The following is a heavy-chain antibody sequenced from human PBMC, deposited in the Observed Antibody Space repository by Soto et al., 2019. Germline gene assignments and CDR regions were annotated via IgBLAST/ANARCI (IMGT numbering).Heavy chain of an antibody. Sequence: SETLSLTCTVSGGSISSSSYYWGWIRQPPGKGLEWIGSIYYSGSTYYNPSLKSRVTISVDTSKNQFSLKLSSVTAADTAVYYCARAPARYYYDSSGYYYGDYFDYWGQGTLVTVS. V-gene: IGHV4-39*07. CDR2: IYYSGST. CDR1: GGSISSSSYY. D-gene: IGHD3-22*01. J-gene: IGHJ4*02. CDR3: ARAPARYYYDSSGYYYGDYFDY.